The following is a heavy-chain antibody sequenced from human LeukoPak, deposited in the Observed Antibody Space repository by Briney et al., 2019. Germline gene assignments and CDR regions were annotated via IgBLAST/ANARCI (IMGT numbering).Heavy chain of an antibody. CDR3: ARGGATLRWLQLPYYFDY. J-gene: IGHJ4*02. V-gene: IGHV4-59*08. CDR1: GGSMSSYY. Sequence: SETLSLTCTVSGGSMSSYYGSWIRQPPGKGLEWIGYIYYSGRTNHNPSLTSRVTISVDPSKNQFSLKLSSVTAADTAVYYCARGGATLRWLQLPYYFDYWGQGTLVTVSS. D-gene: IGHD5-24*01. CDR2: IYYSGRT.